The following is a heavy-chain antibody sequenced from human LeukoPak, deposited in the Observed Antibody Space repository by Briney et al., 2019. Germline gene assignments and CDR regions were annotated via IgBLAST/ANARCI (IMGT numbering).Heavy chain of an antibody. D-gene: IGHD3-10*01. V-gene: IGHV3-74*01. Sequence: PGGSLRLSCAASGFTFSNYWMHWVRQAPGKGLVWVSRINTDGGSTTYADSVKGRFTISRDNAKNTLYLQMNSLRAEDTAVYYCVFGYYYDSGNQYNWFDTWGQGTLVTVSS. CDR2: INTDGGST. CDR3: VFGYYYDSGNQYNWFDT. CDR1: GFTFSNYW. J-gene: IGHJ5*02.